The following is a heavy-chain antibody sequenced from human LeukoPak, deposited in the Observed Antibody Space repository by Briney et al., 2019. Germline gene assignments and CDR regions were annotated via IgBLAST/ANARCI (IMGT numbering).Heavy chain of an antibody. CDR3: ARERYPRKDGQLDY. Sequence: SETLSLTCAVYGGSFSGYYWSWIRQPPGKGLEWIGEINHSGSTNYNPSLKSRVTISVDTSKNQFSLKLSSVTAADTAVYYCARERYPRKDGQLDYWGQGTLVTVSS. CDR1: GGSFSGYY. D-gene: IGHD5-24*01. CDR2: INHSGST. J-gene: IGHJ4*02. V-gene: IGHV4-34*01.